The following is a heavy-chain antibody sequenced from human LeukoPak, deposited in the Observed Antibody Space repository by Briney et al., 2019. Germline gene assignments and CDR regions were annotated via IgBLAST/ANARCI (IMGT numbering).Heavy chain of an antibody. V-gene: IGHV4-30-4*08. CDR3: ARDDHSGYFDY. CDR1: GGSISSGDYY. CDR2: IYYSGST. D-gene: IGHD3-10*01. Sequence: SETLSLTCTVSGGSISSGDYYWSWIRQPPGKGLEWIGYIYYSGSTYYNPSLKSRVTISVDTSKNQFSLKLSSVTAADTAVYYCARDDHSGYFDYWGQGTLGTVSS. J-gene: IGHJ4*02.